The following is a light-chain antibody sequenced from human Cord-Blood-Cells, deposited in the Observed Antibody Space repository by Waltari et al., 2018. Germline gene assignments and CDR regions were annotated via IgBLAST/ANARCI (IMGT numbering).Light chain of an antibody. CDR3: SSYAGSDNFI. CDR2: EVS. Sequence: QSALTQPPSASGSPGQSVTISCTGTSSDVGVYNYVSWYQQHPGKAPKLMIYEVSKRPAAVPVRFAGSKSGNTASLTVAGRQAEDEADYYCSSYAGSDNFIYGTGTKVTVL. J-gene: IGLJ1*01. V-gene: IGLV2-8*01. CDR1: SSDVGVYNY.